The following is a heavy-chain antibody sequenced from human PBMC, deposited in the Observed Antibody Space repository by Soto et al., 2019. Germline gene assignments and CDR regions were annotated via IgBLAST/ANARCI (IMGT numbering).Heavy chain of an antibody. CDR3: ATVGADDSNFDY. J-gene: IGHJ4*02. D-gene: IGHD3-10*01. Sequence: GASVKVSCKASGYTFTSYGISWVRQAPGQGLEWMGWISAYNGNTNYAQKLQGRVTMTEDTSTDTAYMELSSLRSEDTAVYYCATVGADDSNFDYWGQGTLVTVSS. CDR2: ISAYNGNT. V-gene: IGHV1-18*01. CDR1: GYTFTSYG.